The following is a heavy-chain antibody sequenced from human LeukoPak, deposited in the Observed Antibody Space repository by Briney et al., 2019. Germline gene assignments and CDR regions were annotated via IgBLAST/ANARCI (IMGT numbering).Heavy chain of an antibody. CDR2: MSPNSGDT. D-gene: IGHD7-27*01. CDR1: GYTFTSYD. Sequence: ASVKVSCKASGYTFTSYDFNWVRQATGQRPEWMGWMSPNSGDTGYAQKFQDRVTMTRNTSISTAYMELSSLRSDDTAVYYCARGPPNWGYDYWGPGTLDTVSS. J-gene: IGHJ4*02. CDR3: ARGPPNWGYDY. V-gene: IGHV1-8*01.